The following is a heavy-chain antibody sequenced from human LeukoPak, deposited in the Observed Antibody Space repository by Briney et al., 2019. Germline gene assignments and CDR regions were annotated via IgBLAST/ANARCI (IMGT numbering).Heavy chain of an antibody. CDR2: ISYDGSNK. D-gene: IGHD5-18*01. CDR3: ARDRDSYGGDQFDY. V-gene: IGHV3-30-3*01. Sequence: PGRSLRLSCAASGFTFSSYAMHWVRQAPGKGLEWVAVISYDGSNKYYADSVKGRFTISRDNSKNTLYLQMNGLRAEDTAVYYCARDRDSYGGDQFDYWGQGTLVTVSS. J-gene: IGHJ4*02. CDR1: GFTFSSYA.